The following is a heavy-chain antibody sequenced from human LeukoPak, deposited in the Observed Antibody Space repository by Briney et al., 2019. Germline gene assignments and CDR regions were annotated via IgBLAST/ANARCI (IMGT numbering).Heavy chain of an antibody. V-gene: IGHV3-15*01. CDR2: IKSKTDVGTT. CDR1: GFTLSNAW. J-gene: IGHJ6*02. CDR3: TTTSGGLVVGATTSYYYYGMDV. Sequence: GGSLRLSCAASGFTLSNAWMSWVRQAPGKGLEWVGRIKSKTDVGTTDYAAPVKVRFTISRDDSKNTLYLQMNSLKTEDTAVYYCTTTSGGLVVGATTSYYYYGMDVWGQGTTVTVSS. D-gene: IGHD1-26*01.